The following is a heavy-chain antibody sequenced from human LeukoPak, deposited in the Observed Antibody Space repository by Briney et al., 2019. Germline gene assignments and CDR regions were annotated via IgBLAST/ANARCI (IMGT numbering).Heavy chain of an antibody. CDR2: ISWNSGSI. D-gene: IGHD2-2*02. V-gene: IGHV3-9*01. J-gene: IGHJ6*02. CDR1: GFTFDDYA. Sequence: GGSLRLSCAASGFTFDDYAMHWVRQAPGKGLEWVSGISWNSGSIGYADSVKGRFTISRDNAKNSLYLQMNSLRAEDTAVYYCAKVSRHCSSTSCYTYYYYYGMDVWGQGTTVTVSS. CDR3: AKVSRHCSSTSCYTYYYYYGMDV.